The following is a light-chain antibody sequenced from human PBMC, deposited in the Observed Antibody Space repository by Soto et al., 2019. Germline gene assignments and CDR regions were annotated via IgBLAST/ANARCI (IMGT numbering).Light chain of an antibody. V-gene: IGKV1-27*01. CDR2: CSS. CDR3: QKYNGPPLS. Sequence: MQMTHSPSSLTASVGDRVTITCRAGHGLGNCLAWYQQKPGKAPRLLVYCSSTLQRGVTSRFSGSGSGTGFTITINGLQPEDVATYYCQKYNGPPLSLGGGTRVDI. J-gene: IGKJ4*01. CDR1: HGLGNC.